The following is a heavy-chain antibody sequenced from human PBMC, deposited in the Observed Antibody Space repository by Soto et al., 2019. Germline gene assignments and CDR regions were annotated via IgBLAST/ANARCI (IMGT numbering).Heavy chain of an antibody. Sequence: GGSLRLSCAASGFTFSSYAMSWVRQAPGKGLEWVSAISGSGGSTYYADSVKGRFTISRDNSKNTLYLQMNSLRAEDTAVYYCAKSPGYYDSSGYYVYYFDYWGQGTLVTVSS. CDR2: ISGSGGST. CDR3: AKSPGYYDSSGYYVYYFDY. CDR1: GFTFSSYA. D-gene: IGHD3-22*01. J-gene: IGHJ4*02. V-gene: IGHV3-23*01.